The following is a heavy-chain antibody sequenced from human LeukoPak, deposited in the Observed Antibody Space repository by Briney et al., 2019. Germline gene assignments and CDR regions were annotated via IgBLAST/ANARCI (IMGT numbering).Heavy chain of an antibody. CDR2: IYYSGST. Sequence: SETLSLTXXXSXXXXXSSXYYWGXIRQPPGKGLEWIGSIYYSGSTYYNPSLKSRVTISVDTSKNQFSLKLSSVTAADTAVYYCARTAPPSLIDYWGQGTLVTVSS. V-gene: IGHV4-39*01. CDR1: XXXXXSSXYY. CDR3: ARTAPPSLIDY. J-gene: IGHJ4*02.